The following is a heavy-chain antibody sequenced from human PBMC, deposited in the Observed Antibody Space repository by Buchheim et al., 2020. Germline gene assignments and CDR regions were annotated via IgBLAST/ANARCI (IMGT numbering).Heavy chain of an antibody. J-gene: IGHJ4*02. CDR3: ARLSVTMVQGPN. V-gene: IGHV4-39*01. D-gene: IGHD3-10*01. CDR2: IFYSGST. CDR1: GGSIISSSYY. Sequence: QLQLQESGPGLVKPSEPLSLTCTVSGGSIISSSYYWGWIRQPPGKGLEWIGRIFYSGSTYYNPSLKSRVTVAVDTSKNQFSLKLSSVTAADTAVYYCARLSVTMVQGPNWGQGTL.